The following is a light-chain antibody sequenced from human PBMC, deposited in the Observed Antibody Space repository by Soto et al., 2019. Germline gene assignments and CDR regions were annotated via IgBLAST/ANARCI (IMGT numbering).Light chain of an antibody. CDR3: QQYNNWPLT. Sequence: EIVLTQSPGTLSLSPGERAALSCRASQSVSSSSLAWYQQKPGQAPRLLIYGASNRATGIPVRFSGSGSGTEVTLTISSRQYEDFAVYYCQQYNNWPLTFGQGTRLEIK. J-gene: IGKJ5*01. CDR1: QSVSSS. CDR2: GAS. V-gene: IGKV3D-15*01.